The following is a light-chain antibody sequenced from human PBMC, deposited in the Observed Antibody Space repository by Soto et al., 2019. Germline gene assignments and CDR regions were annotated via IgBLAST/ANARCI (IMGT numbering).Light chain of an antibody. Sequence: QSALTQPASVSGSPGQSITISCTGTSNDVGGFNYVSWYQQLPGKAPKLVIYDVTHRTSGVSDRFSGSRSGNTASLTISGLQAEDEADYYCTSFTSGRTPYVLGTGTKLTVL. J-gene: IGLJ1*01. CDR3: TSFTSGRTPYV. CDR2: DVT. V-gene: IGLV2-14*03. CDR1: SNDVGGFNY.